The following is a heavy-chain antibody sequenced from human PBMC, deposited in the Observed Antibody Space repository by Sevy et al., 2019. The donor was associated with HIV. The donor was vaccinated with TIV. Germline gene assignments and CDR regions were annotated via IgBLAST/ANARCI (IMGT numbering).Heavy chain of an antibody. J-gene: IGHJ5*02. CDR1: GGTFSSYA. D-gene: IGHD3-9*01. CDR2: IIPIFGTA. V-gene: IGHV1-69*06. Sequence: ASVKVSCKASGGTFSSYAISWVRQAPGQGLEWMGGIIPIFGTANYAQKFQGRVTITADKSTSTAYMELSSLRSEDTAVYYCAREREKFTIWFDPWGRGTLVTVSS. CDR3: AREREKFTIWFDP.